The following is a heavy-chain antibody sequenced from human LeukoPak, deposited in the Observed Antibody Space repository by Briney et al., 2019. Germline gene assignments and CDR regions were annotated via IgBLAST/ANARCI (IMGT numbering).Heavy chain of an antibody. CDR3: AKHLGSHSFLFYYMDV. CDR1: EFTFSRFA. CDR2: LSGSGSAT. J-gene: IGHJ6*03. V-gene: IGHV3-23*01. D-gene: IGHD2-21*01. Sequence: GGSLRLSCEASEFTFSRFALSWIRQPPGTGLEGGSPLSGSGSATYYADSVKGRFTTSRDNSKDTLYLQMDNVRADDTAVYYCAKHLGSHSFLFYYMDVWGKGTSVIVSS.